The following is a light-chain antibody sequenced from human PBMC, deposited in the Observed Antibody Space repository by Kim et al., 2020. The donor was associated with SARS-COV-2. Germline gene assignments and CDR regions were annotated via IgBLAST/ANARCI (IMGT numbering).Light chain of an antibody. J-gene: IGKJ4*01. V-gene: IGKV3-11*01. CDR2: DAS. CDR1: QSVSSY. Sequence: SPRERATPSCRAKQSVSSYLAWYQQKPGQAPRLLIYDASNRATGIPARFSGSGSGTDFTLTISRLEPEDFAVYYCQQRSNWPLTFGGGTKVEIK. CDR3: QQRSNWPLT.